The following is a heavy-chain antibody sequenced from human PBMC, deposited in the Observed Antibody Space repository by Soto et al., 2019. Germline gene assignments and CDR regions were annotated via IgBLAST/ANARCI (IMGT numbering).Heavy chain of an antibody. CDR1: GFSLTTNGEG. CDR2: IYWDDDK. J-gene: IGHJ6*02. V-gene: IGHV2-5*02. D-gene: IGHD3-9*01. CDR3: AHSHSEVRYFDWTTYYGMDV. Sequence: YGPTTENPRPTLRVRLSFSGFSLTTNGEGVGWIRQPPGKALEWLALIYWDDDKRYSPSLKSRLTITKDTSKNQVVLTMTNMDPVDTATYYCAHSHSEVRYFDWTTYYGMDVWGQGTTVTVSS.